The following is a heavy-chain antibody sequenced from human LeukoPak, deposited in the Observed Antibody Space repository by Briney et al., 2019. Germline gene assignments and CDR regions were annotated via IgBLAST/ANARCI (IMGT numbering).Heavy chain of an antibody. CDR1: GGTFSSYA. Sequence: SVKVSCKASGGTFSSYAISWVRQAPGEGLEWMGGIIPIFGTANYAQKFQGRVTITADESSSTAYMELSSLRSEDTAVYYCARGDVSDAFNIWGQGTMVTVSS. CDR3: ARGDVSDAFNI. D-gene: IGHD3-16*01. CDR2: IIPIFGTA. J-gene: IGHJ3*02. V-gene: IGHV1-69*13.